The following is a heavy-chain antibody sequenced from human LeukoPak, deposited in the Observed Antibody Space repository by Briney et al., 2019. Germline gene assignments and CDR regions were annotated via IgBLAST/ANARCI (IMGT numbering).Heavy chain of an antibody. CDR3: ARDKIEGPAKLDY. J-gene: IGHJ4*02. Sequence: PGGSLRLSCAASGFTFSNYWMRWGRQAPGKGLEWGANIKQDESEKYYVDSVKGRFTISRDNAKNSLYLQMNSLRAEDTAVYYCARDKIEGPAKLDYWGQGILVTVSS. V-gene: IGHV3-7*01. CDR1: GFTFSNYW. D-gene: IGHD2-2*01. CDR2: IKQDESEK.